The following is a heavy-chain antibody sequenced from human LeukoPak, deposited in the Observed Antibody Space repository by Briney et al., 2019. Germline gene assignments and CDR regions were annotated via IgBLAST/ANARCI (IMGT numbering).Heavy chain of an antibody. Sequence: GGSLRLSCAASGFTFSDYYMGWIRQAPGKGLEWVSYISSSGSTLHYADSVKGRFTISRDNSKNTLYLQMNSLRAEDTAVYYCAREKNYDFWSGYYWNAFDIWGQGTMVTVSS. D-gene: IGHD3-3*01. CDR3: AREKNYDFWSGYYWNAFDI. CDR2: ISSSGSTL. CDR1: GFTFSDYY. V-gene: IGHV3-11*04. J-gene: IGHJ3*02.